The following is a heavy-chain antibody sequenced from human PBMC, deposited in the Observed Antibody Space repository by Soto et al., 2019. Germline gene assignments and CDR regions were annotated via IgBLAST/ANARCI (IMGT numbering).Heavy chain of an antibody. V-gene: IGHV1-69*06. CDR2: IVPILGPA. J-gene: IGHJ4*02. CDR3: ARAAKRYCDS. Sequence: QVQLVQSGAEVKKPGSSVNVSCKASGGTFNTFAISWVRQAPGQGLEYLGGIVPILGPAFYAQRVQGRVTITADKSTNTAYLELTSLSSEDTAVYYCARAAKRYCDSWGQGTQGTVSS. CDR1: GGTFNTFA.